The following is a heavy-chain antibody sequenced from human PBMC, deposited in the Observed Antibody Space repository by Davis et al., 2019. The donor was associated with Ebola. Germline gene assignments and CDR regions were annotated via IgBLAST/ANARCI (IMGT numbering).Heavy chain of an antibody. D-gene: IGHD1-26*01. J-gene: IGHJ6*02. CDR2: ISSSGSTI. CDR1: GGSISSSSYY. V-gene: IGHV3-11*01. Sequence: LSLTCTVSGGSISSSSYYWGWIRQAPGKGLEWVSYISSSGSTIYYADSVKGRFTISRDNAKNSLYLQMNSLRAEDTAVYYCARSLTALVGAARRYYYYGMDVWGQGTTVTVSS. CDR3: ARSLTALVGAARRYYYYGMDV.